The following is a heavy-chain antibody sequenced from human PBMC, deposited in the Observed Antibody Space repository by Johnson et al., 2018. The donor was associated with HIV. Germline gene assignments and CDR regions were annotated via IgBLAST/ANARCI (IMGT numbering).Heavy chain of an antibody. Sequence: QEKLVESGGGEVQPGRSLRLSCSASGFTFSSFNMNWVRQAPDKGLEWVECIRYDGTNKYYADSVKGRFTISRDNSKHTLYLQMNSVRAEDTAVYYWAKADHSSGWYLAFDIWGQGTLVTVSS. J-gene: IGHJ3*02. CDR1: GFTFSSFN. CDR2: IRYDGTNK. D-gene: IGHD6-19*01. V-gene: IGHV3-30*02. CDR3: AKADHSSGWYLAFDI.